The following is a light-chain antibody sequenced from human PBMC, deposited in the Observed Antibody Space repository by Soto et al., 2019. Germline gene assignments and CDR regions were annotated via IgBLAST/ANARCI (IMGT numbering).Light chain of an antibody. CDR2: EGG. J-gene: IGLJ1*01. CDR1: SSDVGTYNL. CDR3: CSFAAGNTYV. Sequence: QSVLTQPASVSGSPGQSIALSCTGTSSDVGTYNLVSWYQQHPGKAPKLLISEGGKRPSGVSDRFSGSKSGNTASLTISGLQAEDEADYYCCSFAAGNTYVFGTGTKVNVL. V-gene: IGLV2-23*01.